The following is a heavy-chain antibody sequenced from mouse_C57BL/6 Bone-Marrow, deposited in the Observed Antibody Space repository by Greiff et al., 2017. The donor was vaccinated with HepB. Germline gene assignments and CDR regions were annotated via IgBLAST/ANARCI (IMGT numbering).Heavy chain of an antibody. V-gene: IGHV6-6*01. J-gene: IGHJ4*01. CDR3: TRTVVATENAMDY. CDR1: GFTFSDAW. CDR2: IRNKANNHAT. Sequence: EVQRVESGGGLVQPGGSMKLSCAASGFTFSDAWMDWVRQSPEKGLEWVAEIRNKANNHATYYAESVKGRFTISRDDSKSSVYLQMNSLRAEDTGIYYCTRTVVATENAMDYWGQGTSVTVSS. D-gene: IGHD1-1*01.